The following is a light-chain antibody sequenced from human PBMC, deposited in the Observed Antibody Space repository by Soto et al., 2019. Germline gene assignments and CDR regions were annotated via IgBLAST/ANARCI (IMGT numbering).Light chain of an antibody. CDR1: RSNIGAGYD. Sequence: QSVLTQPPSVSGAPGPRVTISCTGSRSNIGAGYDVHWYQQFPGTAPKLLIYANNNRPSGVPDRFSASKSGTSASLAITGLQADDEADYYCQSSDSNLRGVFGTGTKLTVL. V-gene: IGLV1-40*01. CDR2: ANN. CDR3: QSSDSNLRGV. J-gene: IGLJ1*01.